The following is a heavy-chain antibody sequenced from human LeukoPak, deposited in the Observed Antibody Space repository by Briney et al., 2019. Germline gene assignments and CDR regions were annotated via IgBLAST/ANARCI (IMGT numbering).Heavy chain of an antibody. Sequence: GGSLRLSCAASVFTFSSHWMNWVRQGPGKGLEWVANIKQDGSEKYYVDSVKGRFIISRDNAKNSLYLQMDSLRAEDTAVYYCARSNLIGYDYWGQGTLVTVSS. J-gene: IGHJ4*02. CDR3: ARSNLIGYDY. CDR2: IKQDGSEK. V-gene: IGHV3-7*01. CDR1: VFTFSSHW. D-gene: IGHD3-9*01.